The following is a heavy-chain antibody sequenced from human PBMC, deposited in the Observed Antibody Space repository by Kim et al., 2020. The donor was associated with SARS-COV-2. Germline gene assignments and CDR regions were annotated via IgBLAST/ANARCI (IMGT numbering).Heavy chain of an antibody. J-gene: IGHJ4*02. CDR2: IYYSGST. CDR1: GGSISSSSYY. Sequence: SETLSLTCTVSGGSISSSSYYWGWIRQPPGKGLEWIGSIYYSGSTYYNPSLKSRVTISVDTSKNQFSLKLSSVTAADTAVYYCARRRVTDDYWGQGTLVTVSS. D-gene: IGHD2-21*02. V-gene: IGHV4-39*01. CDR3: ARRRVTDDY.